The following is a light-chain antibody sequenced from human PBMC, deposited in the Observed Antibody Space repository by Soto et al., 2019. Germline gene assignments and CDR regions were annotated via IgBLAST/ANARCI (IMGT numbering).Light chain of an antibody. CDR1: QTVNNNY. Sequence: EVVMTRSPATLSVSPGERATLSCRASQTVNNNYLAWYQQKPGQAPRLLIYDASNRATGIPARFSGSGSGTDFTLTIGSLEPEDFAVYYCRQRSNWPITFGQGTRLEI. V-gene: IGKV3-11*01. CDR2: DAS. J-gene: IGKJ5*01. CDR3: RQRSNWPIT.